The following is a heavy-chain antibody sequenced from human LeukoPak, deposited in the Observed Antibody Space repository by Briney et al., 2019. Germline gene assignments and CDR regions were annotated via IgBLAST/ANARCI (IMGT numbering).Heavy chain of an antibody. CDR2: MNVNSGNA. CDR3: AIKYSYDTSGYKFDF. Sequence: ASVKVSCEASGYTFTSYEINWVRQATGQGLEWMGWMNVNSGNAGYAQNFQGRVTMTRDTSISTAYMELSSLRSEDTAMYYCAIKYSYDTSGYKFDFWGQGTLVTVSS. CDR1: GYTFTSYE. D-gene: IGHD3-22*01. J-gene: IGHJ4*02. V-gene: IGHV1-8*01.